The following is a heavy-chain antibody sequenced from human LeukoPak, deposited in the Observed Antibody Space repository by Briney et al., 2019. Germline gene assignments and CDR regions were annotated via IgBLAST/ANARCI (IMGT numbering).Heavy chain of an antibody. CDR3: ARGRYGDYYFDY. D-gene: IGHD4-17*01. CDR1: GASSSAYY. J-gene: IGHJ4*02. V-gene: IGHV4-34*01. Sequence: SETLSLTCAVYGASSSAYYWCWIRQPPGKGLEWIGEINLAGASNHSPSLKSRVTISVDTSRSQFSLKLTSVTAADTAVYYCARGRYGDYYFDYWGQGTLVTVSS. CDR2: INLAGAS.